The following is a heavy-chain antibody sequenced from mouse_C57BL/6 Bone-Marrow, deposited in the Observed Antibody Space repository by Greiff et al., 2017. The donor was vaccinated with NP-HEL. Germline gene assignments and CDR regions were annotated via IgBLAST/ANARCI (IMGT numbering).Heavy chain of an antibody. Sequence: EVKLMESGEGLVKPGGSLKLSCAASGFTFSSYAMSWVRQTPEKRLEWVAYISSGGDYIYYADTVKGRFTISRDNARNTLYLQMSSLKSEDTAMYYCTREEITTVVATNYAMDYWGQGTSVTVSS. CDR1: GFTFSSYA. D-gene: IGHD1-1*01. CDR3: TREEITTVVATNYAMDY. CDR2: ISSGGDYI. V-gene: IGHV5-9-1*02. J-gene: IGHJ4*01.